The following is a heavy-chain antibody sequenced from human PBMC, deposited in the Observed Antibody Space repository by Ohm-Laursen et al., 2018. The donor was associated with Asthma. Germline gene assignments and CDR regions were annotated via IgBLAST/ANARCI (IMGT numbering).Heavy chain of an antibody. CDR3: ARDVMEWHLPAFDF. V-gene: IGHV3-30*03. J-gene: IGHJ4*02. Sequence: LSLTCAVSGYTFSRYSIHWVRQIPGKGLEWVAVMSYDGSLKYYADSVNGRFTISKDDSRDTLYLQMNSLRPDDTAVYYCARDVMEWHLPAFDFWGQGTLVTVSS. D-gene: IGHD3-3*01. CDR1: GYTFSRYS. CDR2: MSYDGSLK.